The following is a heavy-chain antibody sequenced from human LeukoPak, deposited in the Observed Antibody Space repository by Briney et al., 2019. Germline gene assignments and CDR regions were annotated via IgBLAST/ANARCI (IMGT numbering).Heavy chain of an antibody. CDR2: IYYSGST. V-gene: IGHV4-59*01. D-gene: IGHD5-24*01. Sequence: PSETLSLTCTVSGGSISSYYWSWIRQPPGKGLEWIGYIYYSGSTNYNPSLKSRVTISVDTSKSQFSLKLSSVTAADTAVYYCARKSGDGYYFDYWGQGALVTVSS. CDR1: GGSISSYY. CDR3: ARKSGDGYYFDY. J-gene: IGHJ4*02.